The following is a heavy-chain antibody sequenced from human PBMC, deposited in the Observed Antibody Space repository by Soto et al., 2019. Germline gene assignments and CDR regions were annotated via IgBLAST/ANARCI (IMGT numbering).Heavy chain of an antibody. CDR2: ISHDGSNK. CDR3: GEDRLRGGFLTTATTNGMDV. Sequence: QVQLVESGGGVVQPGRSLRLSCAASGFTFSSYGMHWVRQAPGKGLEWVALISHDGSNKYYVDSVKGRFTISRDNSKNTVFLEMDRLRAGDTALYYRGEDRLRGGFLTTATTNGMDVWGQGTTVTVSS. D-gene: IGHD1-26*01. J-gene: IGHJ6*02. CDR1: GFTFSSYG. V-gene: IGHV3-30*18.